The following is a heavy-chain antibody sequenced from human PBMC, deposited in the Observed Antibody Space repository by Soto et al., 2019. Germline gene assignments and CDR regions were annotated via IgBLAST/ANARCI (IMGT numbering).Heavy chain of an antibody. D-gene: IGHD4-17*01. V-gene: IGHV3-33*01. CDR1: GFTFSSYS. J-gene: IGHJ4*02. Sequence: QVQLVESGGGVVQPGRSLRLSCAASGFTFSSYSMHWVRQAPGKGLEWVAFIWDDGSNKYYADSVKGRFTISRDNSKNTLYLQMNSLRAEDTAVYYCARGYRSTVTTYFDYWGQGTLVTVSS. CDR2: IWDDGSNK. CDR3: ARGYRSTVTTYFDY.